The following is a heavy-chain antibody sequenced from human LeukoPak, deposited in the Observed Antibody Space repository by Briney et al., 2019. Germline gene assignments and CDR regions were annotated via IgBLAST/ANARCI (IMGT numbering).Heavy chain of an antibody. J-gene: IGHJ5*02. CDR1: GYTFSTYY. CDR2: ISPTGTDT. V-gene: IGHV1-46*01. D-gene: IGHD5-18*01. Sequence: GASVKVSCKASGYTFSTYYMYWVRQSPGQGLEWMGAISPTGTDTIYAQTFQGRVTMTRDLSTSTVYMELSSLRSEDTAVYYCVRDGYNYGSNWFDPWGQGTLVTVSS. CDR3: VRDGYNYGSNWFDP.